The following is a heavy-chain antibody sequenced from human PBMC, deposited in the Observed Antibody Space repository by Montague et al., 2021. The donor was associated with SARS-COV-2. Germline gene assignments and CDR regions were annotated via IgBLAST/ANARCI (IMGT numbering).Heavy chain of an antibody. V-gene: IGHV4-34*01. J-gene: IGHJ3*01. CDR1: GGSFTDFY. CDR3: ARGQVTVFAILIAFPAAGAIDV. D-gene: IGHD2-21*01. CDR2: SNDRGSS. Sequence: SETLSLTCAVYGGSFTDFYWTWIRKPPGKGLERIGESNDRGSSNYNSSPKNRVPISVDKSKNQISLKLTSVTAADAATYYCARGQVTVFAILIAFPAAGAIDVWGQGTTVTVS.